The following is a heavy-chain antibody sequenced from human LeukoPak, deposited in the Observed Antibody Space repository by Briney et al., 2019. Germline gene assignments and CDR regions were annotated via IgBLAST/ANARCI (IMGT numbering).Heavy chain of an antibody. CDR1: GFTFDDYA. D-gene: IGHD6-13*01. J-gene: IGHJ4*02. V-gene: IGHV3-9*01. Sequence: PGRSLRLSCAASGFTFDDYAMHWVRHAPGKGLEWVSGISWNSGSIGYADSVKGRFTISRDNAKNSLYLQMNSLRAEDTALYYCAKDIAAAGMGYFDYWGQETLVTVSS. CDR2: ISWNSGSI. CDR3: AKDIAAAGMGYFDY.